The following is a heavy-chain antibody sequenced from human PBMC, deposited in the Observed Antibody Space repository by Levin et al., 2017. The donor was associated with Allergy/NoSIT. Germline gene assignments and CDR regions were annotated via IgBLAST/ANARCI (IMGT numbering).Heavy chain of an antibody. CDR3: ARDLGYTSGHPFDY. D-gene: IGHD5-18*01. Sequence: GGSLRLSCAASGFTFNTYSMHWVRQAPGKGLEWVALISYDGTNKYYADSVKGRFTISRDNSKNTLYLQMNSLRAEDTAMYYCARDLGYTSGHPFDYWGQGTLVTVSS. CDR1: GFTFNTYS. J-gene: IGHJ4*02. V-gene: IGHV3-30-3*01. CDR2: ISYDGTNK.